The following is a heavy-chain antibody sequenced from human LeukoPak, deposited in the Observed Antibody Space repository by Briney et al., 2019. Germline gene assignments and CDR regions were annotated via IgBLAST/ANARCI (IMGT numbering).Heavy chain of an antibody. CDR3: ARDISYCGGDCYGS. V-gene: IGHV1-2*02. Sequence: ASVKVSCKASGYTFTGYYMHWVRQAPGQGLEWMGWINPNSGGTNYAQKFQGRVTMTRDTSISTAYMELSRLRSDDTAVYYCARDISYCGGDCYGSWGQGTLVTVSS. D-gene: IGHD2-21*01. CDR1: GYTFTGYY. CDR2: INPNSGGT. J-gene: IGHJ4*02.